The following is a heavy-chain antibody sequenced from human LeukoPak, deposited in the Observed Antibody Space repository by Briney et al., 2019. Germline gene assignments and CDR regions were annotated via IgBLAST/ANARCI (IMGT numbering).Heavy chain of an antibody. J-gene: IGHJ4*02. Sequence: GGSLRLSCAASGFTLSSYSMNWVRQAPGKGLEWGSSISSSSDYIYYADSVRGRFTISRDNAKNSLYLQMNSLRAEDTTVYYCARAHSSSWYGYDCWGQGTLVTVSS. CDR1: GFTLSSYS. V-gene: IGHV3-21*01. CDR3: ARAHSSSWYGYDC. CDR2: ISSSSDYI. D-gene: IGHD6-13*01.